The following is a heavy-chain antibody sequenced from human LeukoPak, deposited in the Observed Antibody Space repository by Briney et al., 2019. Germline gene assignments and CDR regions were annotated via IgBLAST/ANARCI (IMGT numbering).Heavy chain of an antibody. J-gene: IGHJ5*01. CDR3: AKNGGHALYDS. V-gene: IGHV3-23*01. CDR1: GFTFSSYA. CDR2: VSGDGHTA. D-gene: IGHD2-2*02. Sequence: GGSLRLSCAASGFTFSSYAMSWVRQAPGKGLEWVSAVSGDGHTAYYADSVKGRFTISRDNSRSTLYLQMNSLRAEDTAVYYCAKNGGHALYDSWGQGTLVTVSS.